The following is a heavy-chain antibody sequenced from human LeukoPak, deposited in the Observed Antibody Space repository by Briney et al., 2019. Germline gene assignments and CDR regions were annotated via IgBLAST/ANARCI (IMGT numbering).Heavy chain of an antibody. Sequence: PGGSLRLSCAASGFTFSSYWMSWVRQAPGKGLEWVANIKQDGSEKYYVDSVKGRFTISRDNAKNSLYLQMNSLRAEDTAVYYCARVWGYCSNTSCYSNFDYWGQGTLVPVSS. CDR2: IKQDGSEK. V-gene: IGHV3-7*01. D-gene: IGHD2-2*01. CDR3: ARVWGYCSNTSCYSNFDY. J-gene: IGHJ4*02. CDR1: GFTFSSYW.